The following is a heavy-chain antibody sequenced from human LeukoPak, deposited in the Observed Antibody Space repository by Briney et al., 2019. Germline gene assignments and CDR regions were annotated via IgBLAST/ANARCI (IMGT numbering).Heavy chain of an antibody. CDR2: IYYSGST. J-gene: IGHJ4*02. V-gene: IGHV4-59*08. Sequence: SETLSLTCTVSGGSISSHYWSWIRQPPGKGLEWIGYIYYSGSTNYNPSLKSRVTISVDTSKNQFSLKLSSVTAADTAVYYCARISRGPIDYWGQGTLVTVSS. CDR3: ARISRGPIDY. CDR1: GGSISSHY.